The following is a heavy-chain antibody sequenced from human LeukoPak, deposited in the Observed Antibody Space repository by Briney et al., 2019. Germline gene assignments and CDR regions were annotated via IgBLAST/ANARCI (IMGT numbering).Heavy chain of an antibody. CDR1: GFTFSSYG. Sequence: GGSLRLSCAASGFTFSSYGMHWVRQAPGKGLEWVAVISYDGSNKYYADSVKGRFTISRDNSKNTLYLQMNSLRAEDTAVYYCAKDLDIRVWGKGTTVTVSS. CDR3: AKDLDIRV. V-gene: IGHV3-30*18. CDR2: ISYDGSNK. D-gene: IGHD2-2*03. J-gene: IGHJ6*04.